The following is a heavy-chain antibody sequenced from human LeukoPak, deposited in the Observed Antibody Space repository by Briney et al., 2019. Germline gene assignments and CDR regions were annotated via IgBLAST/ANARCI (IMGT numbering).Heavy chain of an antibody. V-gene: IGHV3-30*03. Sequence: GGSLRLSCAAFGFTFSDYGMHWVRQAPGKGLEWVAVISYDGSNNYYADSVKGRFTISRDNSKNTLYLQLNSLRAEDTAVYHCARDFGGVAGTWYDAFDIWGQGTMVTVSS. CDR1: GFTFSDYG. CDR2: ISYDGSNN. D-gene: IGHD6-19*01. CDR3: ARDFGGVAGTWYDAFDI. J-gene: IGHJ3*02.